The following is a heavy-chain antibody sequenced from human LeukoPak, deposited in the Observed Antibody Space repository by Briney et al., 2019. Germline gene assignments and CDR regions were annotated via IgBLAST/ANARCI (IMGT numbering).Heavy chain of an antibody. Sequence: AGGSLRLSCAASGFTFSSYWMSWVRQAPGKGLEWVANINQDGSEKYYVDSVKGRFTISRDNAKNSLYLQMNSLRAEDTAVYYCARDDCSSISCYHNWFDPWGQGTLVTVSS. CDR3: ARDDCSSISCYHNWFDP. J-gene: IGHJ5*02. V-gene: IGHV3-7*01. D-gene: IGHD2-2*01. CDR1: GFTFSSYW. CDR2: INQDGSEK.